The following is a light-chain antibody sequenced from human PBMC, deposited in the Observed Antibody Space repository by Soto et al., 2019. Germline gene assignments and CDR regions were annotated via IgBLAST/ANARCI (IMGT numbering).Light chain of an antibody. J-gene: IGKJ3*01. CDR3: QQYGRSPFT. CDR1: QSVSSNN. Sequence: EIVLTQSPGTLSLSPGERATLSCRASQSVSSNNLAWYQQRPGQAPRVVIYGASTRATGIPERFSGSGSGTDFTLTISRLEPEDFEVYYFQQYGRSPFTFGPGTKVDIK. CDR2: GAS. V-gene: IGKV3-20*01.